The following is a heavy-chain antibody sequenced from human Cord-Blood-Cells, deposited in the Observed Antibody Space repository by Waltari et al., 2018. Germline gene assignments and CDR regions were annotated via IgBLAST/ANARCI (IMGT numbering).Heavy chain of an antibody. CDR3: RGHYGSGLDY. V-gene: IGHV4-34*01. D-gene: IGHD3-10*01. J-gene: IGHJ4*02. CDR2: INHSGST. CDR1: GGSFSGYY. Sequence: QVQLQQWGAGLLKPSETLSLTCAVYGGSFSGYYWSWIRHPPGKGLEWIGEINHSGSTNYNPSLESRVTISVDTSKNQFSLKLSSVTAADTAVYYCRGHYGSGLDYWGQGTLVTVSS.